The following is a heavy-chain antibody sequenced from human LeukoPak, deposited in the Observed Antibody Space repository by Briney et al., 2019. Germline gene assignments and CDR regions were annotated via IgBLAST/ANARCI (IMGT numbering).Heavy chain of an antibody. CDR1: GGTFSSYA. CDR3: ARGRCYYDSSGYYIDY. D-gene: IGHD3-22*01. V-gene: IGHV1-69*01. J-gene: IGHJ4*02. Sequence: SVKVSCKASGGTFSSYAISWVRQAPGQGLEWMGGIIPIFGTANYAQKFQGRVTITADESTSTAYMELSSLRSEDTAVYYCARGRCYYDSSGYYIDYWGQGTLVTVSS. CDR2: IIPIFGTA.